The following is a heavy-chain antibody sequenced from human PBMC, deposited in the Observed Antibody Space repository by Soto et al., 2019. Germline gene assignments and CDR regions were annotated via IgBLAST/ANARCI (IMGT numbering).Heavy chain of an antibody. J-gene: IGHJ6*02. Sequence: SETLSLTCTVSGGSISSGGYYWSWIRQHPGKGLEWIGYIYYSGSTYYNPSLESRVTISVDTSKNQFSLKLSSVTAADTAVYYCARASSWNYYGMDVWGQGTTVTVSS. D-gene: IGHD6-13*01. CDR3: ARASSWNYYGMDV. V-gene: IGHV4-31*03. CDR2: IYYSGST. CDR1: GGSISSGGYY.